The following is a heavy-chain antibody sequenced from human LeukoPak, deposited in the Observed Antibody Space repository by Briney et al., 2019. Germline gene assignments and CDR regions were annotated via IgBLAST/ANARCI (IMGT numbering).Heavy chain of an antibody. CDR2: IYYSGIT. Sequence: SSETLSLTYTVSGGFINSSSSYWGWIRQPPGKGLEWIGSIYYSGITYYNPSLKSRLTISVDRSKNQFSLKLSSVTAADTAVYYCATQGEYSGSCHTDYWGQGTLVTVSS. CDR3: ATQGEYSGSCHTDY. CDR1: GGFINSSSSY. V-gene: IGHV4-39*01. J-gene: IGHJ4*02. D-gene: IGHD1-26*01.